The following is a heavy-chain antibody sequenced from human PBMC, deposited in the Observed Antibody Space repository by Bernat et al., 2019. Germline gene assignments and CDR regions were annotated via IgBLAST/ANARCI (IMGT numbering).Heavy chain of an antibody. V-gene: IGHV4-4*02. CDR2: IEHGGAT. J-gene: IGHJ6*02. CDR3: ARNGAYCIEV. CDR1: GASINSSW. D-gene: IGHD2-21*01. Sequence: QVQLQESGPGLVKPSETLSLTCDVSGASINSSWWSWVRQPPGKGLEWIGEIEHGGATNYNPSLKSRVTISVDKSKNQFSMKLSSVTDADTALYYCARNGAYCIEVWGQGTTVTVS.